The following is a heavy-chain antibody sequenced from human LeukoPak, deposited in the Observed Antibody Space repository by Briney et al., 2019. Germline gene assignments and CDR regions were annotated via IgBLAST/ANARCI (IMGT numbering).Heavy chain of an antibody. J-gene: IGHJ6*02. V-gene: IGHV4-34*01. CDR1: GGSFSGYY. CDR2: INHSGST. CDR3: ARGMIKLQLRGYYYGMDV. Sequence: SETLSLTCAVYGGSFSGYYWSWIRQPPGKGLEWIGEINHSGSTNYNPSLKSRVTISVDTSKNQFSLKLSSVTAADTAVYYCARGMIKLQLRGYYYGMDVWGQGTTVTVSS. D-gene: IGHD5-18*01.